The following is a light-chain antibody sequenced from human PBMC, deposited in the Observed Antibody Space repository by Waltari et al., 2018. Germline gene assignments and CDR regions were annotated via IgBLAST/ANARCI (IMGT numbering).Light chain of an antibody. V-gene: IGKV3-15*01. CDR1: RSVTNM. J-gene: IGKJ3*01. Sequence: EIVMTQSPATLSVSPGEGVTLSCRASRSVTNMLAWYQQKPGQAPSLLMYDASTRAAGIPARFSGSESGTEFTLTINSLQSEDFAVYFCQQYYNWPLTFGPGTKVDIK. CDR3: QQYYNWPLT. CDR2: DAS.